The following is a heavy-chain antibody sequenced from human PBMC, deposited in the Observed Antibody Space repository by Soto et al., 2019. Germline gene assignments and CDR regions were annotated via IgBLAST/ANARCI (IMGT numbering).Heavy chain of an antibody. D-gene: IGHD3-10*01. V-gene: IGHV4-34*01. CDR3: ARGWVGTGSHYFRF. CDR2: INHSRRT. CDR1: GGSFSGYY. J-gene: IGHJ4*02. Sequence: SETLSLTCAVYGGSFSGYYWSWIRQPPGKGLEWIGEINHSRRTNYNPSLKSRVTISVDTSKNQFSLKLRSVTAADTAVYYCARGWVGTGSHYFRFWGQGALVPVSS.